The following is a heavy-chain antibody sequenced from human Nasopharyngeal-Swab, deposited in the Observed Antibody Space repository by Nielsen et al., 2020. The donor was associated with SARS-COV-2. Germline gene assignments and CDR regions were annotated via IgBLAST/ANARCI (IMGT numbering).Heavy chain of an antibody. CDR1: GFTFSSYW. CDR3: ARSSGWYYFDY. CDR2: ISGSGTTI. D-gene: IGHD6-19*01. J-gene: IGHJ4*02. V-gene: IGHV3-48*04. Sequence: GESLKISCAASGFTFSSYWMSWVRQAPGKGLEWVSYISGSGTTIYYADSVKGRFTISRDNAKNSLYLQMNSLRAEDTAVYYCARSSGWYYFDYWGQGTLVTVSS.